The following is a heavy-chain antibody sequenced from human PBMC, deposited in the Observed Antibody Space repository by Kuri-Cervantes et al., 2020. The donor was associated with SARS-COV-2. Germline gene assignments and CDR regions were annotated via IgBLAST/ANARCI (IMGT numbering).Heavy chain of an antibody. CDR3: ARAGVAGYSSGWNPYYYYGMDV. J-gene: IGHJ6*02. D-gene: IGHD6-19*01. V-gene: IGHV1-69*13. CDR2: TIPIFGTA. Sequence: SVKVSCKASGGTFSSYAISWVRQAPGQGPEWMGGTIPIFGTANYAQKFQGRVTITADESTSTAYMELSSLRSEDTAVYYCARAGVAGYSSGWNPYYYYGMDVWGQGTTVTVSS. CDR1: GGTFSSYA.